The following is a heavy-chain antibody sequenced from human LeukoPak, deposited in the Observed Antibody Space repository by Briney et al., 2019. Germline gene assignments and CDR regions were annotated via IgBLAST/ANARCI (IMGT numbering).Heavy chain of an antibody. Sequence: SETLSLTCTVSGDSIFRNLYYWGWIRQPPGKGLEWIGSTYYSGSTYHNPSLESRVTISVDTSKNQFSLKLSSVTAADTAVYYCARQATMTGVSITIWGQGTLVSVSS. CDR3: ARQATMTGVSITI. D-gene: IGHD3-22*01. CDR2: TYYSGST. CDR1: GDSIFRNLYY. J-gene: IGHJ1*01. V-gene: IGHV4-39*01.